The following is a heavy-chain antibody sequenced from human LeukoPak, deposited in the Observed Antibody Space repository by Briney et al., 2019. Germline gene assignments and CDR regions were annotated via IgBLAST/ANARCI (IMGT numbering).Heavy chain of an antibody. Sequence: PGGSLRLSCAASGFTFSSYGMHWVRQAPGKGLEWVAVIWYDGSNKYYADSVKGRFTISRDNSKNTLYLQMNSLRAEDTAVYYCARDLRAVGGFDYWGQGTLVTVSS. CDR2: IWYDGSNK. V-gene: IGHV3-33*01. D-gene: IGHD3-16*01. J-gene: IGHJ4*02. CDR1: GFTFSSYG. CDR3: ARDLRAVGGFDY.